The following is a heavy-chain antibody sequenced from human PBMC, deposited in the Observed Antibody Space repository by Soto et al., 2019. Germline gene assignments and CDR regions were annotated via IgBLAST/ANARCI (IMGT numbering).Heavy chain of an antibody. CDR1: GGTFSSYA. CDR2: IIPIFGTA. J-gene: IGHJ4*02. V-gene: IGHV1-69*13. CDR3: ARVYPGYSYGIDY. Sequence: SGKVSCKASGGTFSSYAISWVRQAPGQGLEWMGGIIPIFGTANYAQKFQGRVTITADESTSTAYMELSSLRSEDTAVYYCARVYPGYSYGIDYWGQGTLVTVSS. D-gene: IGHD5-18*01.